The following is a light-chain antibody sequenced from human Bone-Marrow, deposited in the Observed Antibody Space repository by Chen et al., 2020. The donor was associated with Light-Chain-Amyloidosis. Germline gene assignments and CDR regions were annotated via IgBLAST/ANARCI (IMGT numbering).Light chain of an antibody. V-gene: IGKV3-20*01. J-gene: IGKJ4*01. CDR2: GSS. Sequence: EIVLTQSPGTLSLSPGEGANLSCRASQTISSNYLTWYQQKFGQAPRLLIYGSSSRATGIPDRFTGSGYGTDFTLAINRLEPEDFAMYYCRRYGTSPLTFGGGTKVEIK. CDR3: RRYGTSPLT. CDR1: QTISSNY.